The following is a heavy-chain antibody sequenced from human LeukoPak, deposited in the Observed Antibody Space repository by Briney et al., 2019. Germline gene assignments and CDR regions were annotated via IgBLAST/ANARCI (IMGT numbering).Heavy chain of an antibody. V-gene: IGHV1-18*01. Sequence: ASVRVSCKASGTTNNRFGVTWVRQAPGQGLEWIGWISSDNGIPRYADKLQGRVTISADTSTTTAYIEMRSLTYDDTAVYFCANVAKGRFFFYHMDVWSKGTTVTVSS. CDR1: GTTNNRFG. J-gene: IGHJ6*04. CDR3: ANVAKGRFFFYHMDV. D-gene: IGHD2-2*01. CDR2: ISSDNGIP.